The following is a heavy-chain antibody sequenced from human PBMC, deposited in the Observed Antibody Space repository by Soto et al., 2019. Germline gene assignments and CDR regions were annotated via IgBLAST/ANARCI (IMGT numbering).Heavy chain of an antibody. Sequence: ASVKVSWKASGYTFINYGINLVRQVPGQGLEWMGWISTYHGTTYYAQKLQGRVTLTTDTSTSTAYLELRSLRSDDTAIYYCAREGMSTSWYGYVDYFDYWGQGTLVTVSS. CDR3: AREGMSTSWYGYVDYFDY. CDR1: GYTFINYG. D-gene: IGHD6-13*01. CDR2: ISTYHGTT. V-gene: IGHV1-18*01. J-gene: IGHJ4*02.